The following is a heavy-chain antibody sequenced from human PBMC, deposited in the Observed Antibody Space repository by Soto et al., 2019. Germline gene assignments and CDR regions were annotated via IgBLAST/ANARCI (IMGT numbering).Heavy chain of an antibody. V-gene: IGHV3-7*01. CDR2: IKQDGSEK. CDR1: GFTFSSYW. Sequence: GGSLRLSCAASGFTFSSYWMSWVRQAPGKGLEWVANIKQDGSEKYYVDSVKGRFTISRDNAKNSLYLQMNSLRAEDTAVYYCARDPLSGQLLFPGYDFWSGYSYFDYWGQGTLVTVSS. D-gene: IGHD3-3*01. CDR3: ARDPLSGQLLFPGYDFWSGYSYFDY. J-gene: IGHJ4*02.